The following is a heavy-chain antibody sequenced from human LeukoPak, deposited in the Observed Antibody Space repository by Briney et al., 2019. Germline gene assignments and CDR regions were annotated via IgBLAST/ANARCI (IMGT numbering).Heavy chain of an antibody. CDR3: ARDFWGLVEGTFHLYGMDV. D-gene: IGHD3-16*01. Sequence: GGSLRLSCAASGFTFSSCSMNWVRQAPGKGLEWVSSISSSSSYIYYADSVKGRFTISRDNAKNSLYLQMNTLRVEDTAVYYCARDFWGLVEGTFHLYGMDVWGQGTTVTVSS. V-gene: IGHV3-21*04. CDR1: GFTFSSCS. J-gene: IGHJ6*02. CDR2: ISSSSSYI.